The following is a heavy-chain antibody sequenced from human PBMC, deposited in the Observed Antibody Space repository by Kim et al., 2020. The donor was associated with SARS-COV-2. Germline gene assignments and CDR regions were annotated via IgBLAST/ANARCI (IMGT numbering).Heavy chain of an antibody. V-gene: IGHV4-39*01. CDR3: ARWELSFDY. CDR2: IYYSGST. D-gene: IGHD1-26*01. Sequence: SETLSLTCTVSGGSISSSSYYWGWIRQPPGKGLEWIGNIYYSGSTYYNPSLKSRVTISVDTSKNQFSLKLSSVTAADTAVYYCARWELSFDYWGQGTLVTVSS. CDR1: GGSISSSSYY. J-gene: IGHJ4*02.